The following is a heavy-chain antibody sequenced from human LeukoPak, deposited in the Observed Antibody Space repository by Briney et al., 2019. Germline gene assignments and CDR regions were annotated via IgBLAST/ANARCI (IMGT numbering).Heavy chain of an antibody. CDR2: ISSSSSYI. D-gene: IGHD6-19*01. CDR1: GFTFSSYS. CDR3: ARDRPLSSGWYLYYFDY. V-gene: IGHV3-21*01. Sequence: GGSPRLSCAASGFTFSSYSMNWVRQAPGKGLEWVSSISSSSSYIYYADSVKGRFTISRDNAKNSLYLQMNSLRAEDTAVYYCARDRPLSSGWYLYYFDYWGQGTLVTVSS. J-gene: IGHJ4*02.